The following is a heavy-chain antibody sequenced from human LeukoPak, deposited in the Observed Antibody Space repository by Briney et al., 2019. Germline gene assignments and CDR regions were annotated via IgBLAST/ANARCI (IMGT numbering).Heavy chain of an antibody. CDR3: AREVCRDGYNRHFDY. J-gene: IGHJ4*02. Sequence: GSLRLSCAASGFTFSDYYMSWLRQPPGKGLEWIGYIYYSGSTNYNPSLKSRVTISVDTSKNQFSLKLSSVTAADTAVYYCAREVCRDGYNRHFDYWGQGTLVTVSP. CDR1: GFTFSDYY. D-gene: IGHD5-24*01. V-gene: IGHV4-59*01. CDR2: IYYSGST.